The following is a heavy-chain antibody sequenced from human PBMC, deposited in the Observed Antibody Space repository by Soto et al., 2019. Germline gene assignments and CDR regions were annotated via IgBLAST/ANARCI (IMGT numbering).Heavy chain of an antibody. CDR1: GYTFTSYA. D-gene: IGHD4-4*01. Sequence: ASVKVSCKASGYTFTSYAMHWVRQAPGQRLEWMGWINAGNGNTKYSQKFQGRVTITRATSASTAYMELSRLRSKDTAVYYCARPAAAAGRGSKYRGYWDQETLLNTSS. CDR3: ARPAAAAGRGSKYRGY. J-gene: IGHJ4*02. CDR2: INAGNGNT. V-gene: IGHV1-3*01.